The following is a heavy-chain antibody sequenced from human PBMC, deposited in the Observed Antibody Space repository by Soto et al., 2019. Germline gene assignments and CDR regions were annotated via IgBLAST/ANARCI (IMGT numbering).Heavy chain of an antibody. V-gene: IGHV1-69*13. Sequence: SVKVSCKASGGTFSSYAISWVRQAPGQGLEWMGGIIPIFGTANYAQKFQGRVTITADESTSTAYMELSSLRSEDTAVYYCAKLLHFRYYYYGMDVWGQGTTVTVSS. D-gene: IGHD2-15*01. CDR1: GGTFSSYA. J-gene: IGHJ6*02. CDR2: IIPIFGTA. CDR3: AKLLHFRYYYYGMDV.